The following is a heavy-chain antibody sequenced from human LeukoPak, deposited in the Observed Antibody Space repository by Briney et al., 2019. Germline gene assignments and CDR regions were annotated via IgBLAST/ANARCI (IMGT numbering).Heavy chain of an antibody. D-gene: IGHD2-15*01. CDR1: GGTFSSYA. J-gene: IGHJ5*02. V-gene: IGHV1-69*04. CDR2: IIPVLGIA. Sequence: ASVKVSCKASGGTFSSYAISWVRQAPGQGLEWMGRIIPVLGIANYAQKFQGRVTITADKSTSTAYMELSSLRSEDTAVCYCARTRYCSGGSCYSVSWGQGTLVTVSS. CDR3: ARTRYCSGGSCYSVS.